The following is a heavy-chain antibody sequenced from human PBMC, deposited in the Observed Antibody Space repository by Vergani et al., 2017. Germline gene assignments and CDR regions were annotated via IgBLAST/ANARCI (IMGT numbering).Heavy chain of an antibody. D-gene: IGHD5/OR15-5a*01. V-gene: IGHV3-30*04. J-gene: IGHJ4*02. CDR1: GFTFSSYA. CDR3: ARGGYSVYEFPGY. CDR2: ISYDGSNK. Sequence: QVQLVESGGGVVQPGRSLRLSCAASGFTFSSYAMHWVRQAPGKGLEWVAVISYDGSNKYYADSVKGRFTISRDNSKNTLYLQMNSLRAEDTAVYYCARGGYSVYEFPGYWGQGTLVTVSS.